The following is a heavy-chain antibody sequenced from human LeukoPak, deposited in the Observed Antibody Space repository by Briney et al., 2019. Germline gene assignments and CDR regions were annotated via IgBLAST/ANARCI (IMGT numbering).Heavy chain of an antibody. J-gene: IGHJ4*02. D-gene: IGHD6-13*01. CDR2: TRNKANSYTT. V-gene: IGHV3-72*01. CDR1: GFTFSDHY. Sequence: GGSLRLSSAASGFTFSDHYMDWVRQAPGKGLEWVGRTRNKANSYTTEYAASVKGRFTISRDDSKNSLYLQMNSLKTEDTAVYYCARGWYDYFDYWGQGTLVTVSS. CDR3: ARGWYDYFDY.